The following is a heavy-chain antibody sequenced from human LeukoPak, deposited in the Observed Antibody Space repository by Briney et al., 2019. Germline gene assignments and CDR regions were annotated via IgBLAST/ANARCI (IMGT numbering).Heavy chain of an antibody. V-gene: IGHV3-30-3*01. CDR2: ISYDGSNK. CDR1: GFTFSSYA. D-gene: IGHD3-3*01. J-gene: IGHJ6*02. Sequence: GRSLRLSCAASGFTFSSYAMHWVRQAPGKGLEWVAVISYDGSNKYYADSVKGRFTISRDSSKNTLYLQMNSLRAEDTAVYYCARDWGEYDFWSGYYYYGMDVWGQGTTVTVSS. CDR3: ARDWGEYDFWSGYYYYGMDV.